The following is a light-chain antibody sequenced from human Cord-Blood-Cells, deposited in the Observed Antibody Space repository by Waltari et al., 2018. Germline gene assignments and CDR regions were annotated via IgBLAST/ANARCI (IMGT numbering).Light chain of an antibody. J-gene: IGKJ1*01. V-gene: IGKV1-12*01. CDR1: QGISSW. CDR3: QQANSFPPT. CDR2: AAS. Sequence: DIQMTQSPSSVPASVGDRVTITCRPDQGISSWLAWYQQKPGKAPKLLIYAASSLQSGVPSRFGGSGAGTAYSLTSSSLQPEDFATYYCQQANSFPPTFGHGPKLEIK.